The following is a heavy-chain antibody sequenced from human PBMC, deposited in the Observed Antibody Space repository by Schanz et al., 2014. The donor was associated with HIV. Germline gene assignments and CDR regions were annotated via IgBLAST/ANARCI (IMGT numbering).Heavy chain of an antibody. V-gene: IGHV3-21*04. J-gene: IGHJ5*02. CDR1: GFNFNSYG. D-gene: IGHD2-15*01. Sequence: VQLVESGGGVVQPGRSLRLSCVASGFNFNSYGMHWVRQAPGKGLQWVSSITDSGDKTDYTDSVKGRFTISRDNSRNILYLQMSNLRAEDTALYYCVTEQYSTISAWGQGALVIVSS. CDR2: ITDSGDKT. CDR3: VTEQYSTISA.